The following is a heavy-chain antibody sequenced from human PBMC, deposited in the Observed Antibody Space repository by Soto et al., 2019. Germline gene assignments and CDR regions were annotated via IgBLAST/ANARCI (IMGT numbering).Heavy chain of an antibody. V-gene: IGHV1-46*02. Sequence: SGGVPDKACEYTVNAYYLDWVRQAPGQALEWMGVIHPSGGGTTYAQKFLGRVTVTRDTSTTTVFMELSSLRSDDTAVYYCARGGHIAVVTASFDYWGQGTLVTVSS. CDR3: ARGGHIAVVTASFDY. J-gene: IGHJ4*02. CDR2: IHPSGGGT. CDR1: EYTVNAYY. D-gene: IGHD2-21*02.